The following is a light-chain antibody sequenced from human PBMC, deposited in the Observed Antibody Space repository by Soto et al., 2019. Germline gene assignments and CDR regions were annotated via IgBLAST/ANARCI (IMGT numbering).Light chain of an antibody. Sequence: QSVLTQPPSVSAAPGQKVTVSCSGSSSNIGNNYVSRYQQLPGTAPKLLIYENNKRPPGIPDRFSGSKSGTSASLGITGLQTGDEADYYCRTWDSSLSAWLFGGGTKLTVL. CDR1: SSNIGNNY. V-gene: IGLV1-51*02. CDR2: ENN. CDR3: RTWDSSLSAWL. J-gene: IGLJ3*02.